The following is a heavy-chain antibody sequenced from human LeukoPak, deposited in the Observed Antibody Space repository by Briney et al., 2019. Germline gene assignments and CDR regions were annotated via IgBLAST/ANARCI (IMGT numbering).Heavy chain of an antibody. V-gene: IGHV3-23*01. CDR2: IINSGGNT. CDR3: AKGLSGPLYELSRPDY. Sequence: PGGSLRLSCAASGFTFSNYAMSWVRQAPGKGLEWVSAIINSGGNTYYADSVKGRFTISRDNSKNTLYLQMNSLRAEDTAVYYCAKGLSGPLYELSRPDYWGQGTLVTVSS. J-gene: IGHJ4*02. CDR1: GFTFSNYA. D-gene: IGHD5/OR15-5a*01.